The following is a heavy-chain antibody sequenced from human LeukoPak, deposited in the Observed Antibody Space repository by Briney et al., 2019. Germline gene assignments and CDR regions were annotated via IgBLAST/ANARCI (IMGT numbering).Heavy chain of an antibody. CDR1: GGSISSSTYY. Sequence: SETLSLTCTVSGGSISSSTYYWGWIRQPPGKGLEWIGNIYYSGSTYYNPSLKSRVTISVDTSKNQFSLELSSVTPEDTAVYYCARSTPYDSSGYYYAIAYFPHWGQGALVTVTS. D-gene: IGHD3-22*01. J-gene: IGHJ1*01. V-gene: IGHV4-39*01. CDR2: IYYSGST. CDR3: ARSTPYDSSGYYYAIAYFPH.